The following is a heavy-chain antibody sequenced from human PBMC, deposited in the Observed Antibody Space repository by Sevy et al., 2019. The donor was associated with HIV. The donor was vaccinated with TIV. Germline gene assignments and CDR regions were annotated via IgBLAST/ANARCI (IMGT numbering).Heavy chain of an antibody. Sequence: GGSLRLSCAASGFTFSSYSINWVRQAPGKGLEWVSYISSGSSIIYYADSVKGRFTICRDNAKNSLYLQMNSLRDEDTAVYYCARAPYTSNWRNYFDYWGQGTLVTVSS. V-gene: IGHV3-48*02. CDR1: GFTFSSYS. CDR3: ARAPYTSNWRNYFDY. D-gene: IGHD6-13*01. CDR2: ISSGSSII. J-gene: IGHJ4*02.